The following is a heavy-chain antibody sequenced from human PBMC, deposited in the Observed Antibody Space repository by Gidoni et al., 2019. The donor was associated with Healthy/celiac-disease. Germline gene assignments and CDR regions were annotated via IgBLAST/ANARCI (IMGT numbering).Heavy chain of an antibody. J-gene: IGHJ6*02. D-gene: IGHD6-6*01. Sequence: QVQLVQSGAEVKKPGSSVKVSCKASGGTFRSYAISWVRQAPGQGLEWMGGIIPIFGTANYAQKFKGRVTITADESTSTAYMEMSSLRSEDTAVYYCATTSSSSTIYYYYGMDVWGQGTTVTVSS. CDR3: ATTSSSSTIYYYYGMDV. V-gene: IGHV1-69*01. CDR1: GGTFRSYA. CDR2: IIPIFGTA.